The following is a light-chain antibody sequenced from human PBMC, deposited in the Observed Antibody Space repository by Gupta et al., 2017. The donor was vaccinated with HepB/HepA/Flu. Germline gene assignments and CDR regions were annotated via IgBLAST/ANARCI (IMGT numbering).Light chain of an antibody. CDR2: DVS. CDR3: CSYAGNNTVEGV. V-gene: IGLV2-11*01. Sequence: QSALTQPPSVPGPPGRSVTISCTGTSRDVGGYNYVSWYQQHPSKAPKLMIYDVSKRPSGGPDRFSVSKSGNTASLTISGLQAEDKADYNCCSYAGNNTVEGVFGGGTKLTVL. J-gene: IGLJ2*01. CDR1: SRDVGGYNY.